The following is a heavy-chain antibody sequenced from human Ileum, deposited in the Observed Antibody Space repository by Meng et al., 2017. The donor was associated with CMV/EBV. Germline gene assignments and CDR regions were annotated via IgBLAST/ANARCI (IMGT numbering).Heavy chain of an antibody. J-gene: IGHJ4*02. D-gene: IGHD3-3*01. CDR2: INLIFGTT. CDR3: ARATRRNYDFWHPDFDS. V-gene: IGHV1-69*12. Sequence: QVQLVQSGAEVRKPXSSVKVSCKASGGTFSNSAISWVRQAPGQGLEWMGGINLIFGTTNNAQRFQGRVTITADESTVYMELSSLRSEDTAVYYCARATRRNYDFWHPDFDSWGQGPLGTVSS. CDR1: GGTFSNSA.